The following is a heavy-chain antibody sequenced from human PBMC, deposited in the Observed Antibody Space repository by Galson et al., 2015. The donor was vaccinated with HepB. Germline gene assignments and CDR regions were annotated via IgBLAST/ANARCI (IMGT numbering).Heavy chain of an antibody. Sequence: SETLSLTCTAPGGSISSYYWSWIRQPPGKGLEWIGYVYYSGSTNYNPSLKSRVTISLDTSKNRFSLKLTSVTAADTGIYYCASYYDFWSAYFGYWGQGTLVTVSS. J-gene: IGHJ4*02. CDR3: ASYYDFWSAYFGY. CDR1: GGSISSYY. CDR2: VYYSGST. V-gene: IGHV4-59*01. D-gene: IGHD3-3*01.